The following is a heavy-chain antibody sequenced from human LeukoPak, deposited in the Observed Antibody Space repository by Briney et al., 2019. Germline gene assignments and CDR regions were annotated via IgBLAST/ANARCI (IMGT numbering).Heavy chain of an antibody. CDR3: AKEKECWNYSN. J-gene: IGHJ4*02. CDR2: ISYDGSNK. Sequence: PGGSLRLSCAASGFTFSSYGMHWVRQAPGKGLEWVAVISYDGSNKYYADSVKGRFTISRDNSKNTLYLQMNSLRAEDTAVYYCAKEKECWNYSNWGQGTLVTVSS. D-gene: IGHD1-7*01. CDR1: GFTFSSYG. V-gene: IGHV3-30*18.